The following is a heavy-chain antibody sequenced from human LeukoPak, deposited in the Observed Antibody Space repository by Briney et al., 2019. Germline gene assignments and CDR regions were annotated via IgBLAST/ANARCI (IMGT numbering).Heavy chain of an antibody. CDR1: GGSFSGYY. CDR3: ARGGDSSGYPLFDY. CDR2: INHSGST. J-gene: IGHJ4*02. Sequence: SETLSLTCAVYGGSFSGYYWSWIRQPPGRGLEWIGEINHSGSTNYNPSLKSRVTISVDTSKNQFSLKLSSVTAADTAVYYCARGGDSSGYPLFDYWGQGTLVTVSS. V-gene: IGHV4-34*01. D-gene: IGHD3-22*01.